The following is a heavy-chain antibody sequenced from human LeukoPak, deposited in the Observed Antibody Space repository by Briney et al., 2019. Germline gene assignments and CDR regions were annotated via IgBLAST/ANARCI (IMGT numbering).Heavy chain of an antibody. CDR1: GFTFDDYA. CDR2: ISWNSGSI. Sequence: GGSLRLSCAASGFTFDDYAMHWVRQAPGKGLEWVSGISWNSGSIGYADSVKGRFTISRDNAKNSLYLQMNSLRAEDTALYHCARVGRYSGYDWDYWGQGTLVTVSS. V-gene: IGHV3-9*01. J-gene: IGHJ4*02. CDR3: ARVGRYSGYDWDY. D-gene: IGHD5-12*01.